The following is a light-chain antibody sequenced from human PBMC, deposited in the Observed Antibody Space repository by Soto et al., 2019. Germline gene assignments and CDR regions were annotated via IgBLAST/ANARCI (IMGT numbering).Light chain of an antibody. CDR1: QSVRSN. J-gene: IGKJ1*01. CDR2: GAS. V-gene: IGKV3-15*01. CDR3: QQYNNGPPWT. Sequence: EIVMTQSPATLSVSPGDRATLSCRASQSVRSNLAWYQQKPGQAPRLLIYGASTRATGIPARFSGSGSGTEFTLTISSLQSEDFAVYYCQQYNNGPPWTFGQGTMVEVK.